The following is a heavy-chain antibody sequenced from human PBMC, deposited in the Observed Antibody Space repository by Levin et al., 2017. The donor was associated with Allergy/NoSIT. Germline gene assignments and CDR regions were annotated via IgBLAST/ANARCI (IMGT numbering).Heavy chain of an antibody. D-gene: IGHD5-18*01. J-gene: IGHJ4*02. CDR2: ISGSGGST. Sequence: GESLKISCAASGFTFSSYAMSWVRQAPGKGLEWVSAISGSGGSTYYADSVKGRFTISRDNSKNTLYLQMNSLRAEDTAVYYCAKEKGRGEQLWFLYYFDYWGQGTLVTVSS. V-gene: IGHV3-23*01. CDR1: GFTFSSYA. CDR3: AKEKGRGEQLWFLYYFDY.